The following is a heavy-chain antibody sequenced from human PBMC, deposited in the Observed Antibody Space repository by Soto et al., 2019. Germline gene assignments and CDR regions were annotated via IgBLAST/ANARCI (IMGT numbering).Heavy chain of an antibody. CDR3: ARVPGYCSSTSCYMHYYYMDV. V-gene: IGHV4-59*01. D-gene: IGHD2-2*02. CDR1: GGSISSYY. CDR2: IYYSGST. J-gene: IGHJ6*03. Sequence: SETLSLTCTVSGGSISSYYWSWIRQPPGKGLEWIGYIYYSGSTNYNPSLKSRVTISVDTPKNQFSLKLSSVTAADTAVYYCARVPGYCSSTSCYMHYYYMDVWGKGTTVTVS.